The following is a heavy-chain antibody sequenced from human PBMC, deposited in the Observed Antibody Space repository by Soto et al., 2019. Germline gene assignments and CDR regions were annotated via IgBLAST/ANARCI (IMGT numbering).Heavy chain of an antibody. CDR3: ARIMVYAISGYYYGMDV. CDR1: GGSISSSSYY. CDR2: IYYSGST. D-gene: IGHD2-8*01. V-gene: IGHV4-39*01. Sequence: ASETLSLTCTVSGGSISSSSYYWGWIRQPPGKGLEWIGSIYYSGSTYYNPSLKSRVTISVDTSKNQFSLKLSSVTAADTAVYYCARIMVYAISGYYYGMDVWGQGTTVTVSS. J-gene: IGHJ6*02.